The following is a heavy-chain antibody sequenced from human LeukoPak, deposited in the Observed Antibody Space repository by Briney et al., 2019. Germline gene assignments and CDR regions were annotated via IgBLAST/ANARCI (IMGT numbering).Heavy chain of an antibody. V-gene: IGHV3-11*04. CDR2: ISSSGSTI. CDR1: GFTFSDYY. J-gene: IGHJ6*04. D-gene: IGHD3/OR15-3a*01. CDR3: ARGQFLDWSHRDV. Sequence: NPGGSLRLSCAASGFTFSDYYMSWIRQAPGKGLEWVSYISSSGSTIYYADSVKGRFTISRDNAKNSLYLQMNSLRAEDTAVYYCARGQFLDWSHRDVWGKGTTVTVSS.